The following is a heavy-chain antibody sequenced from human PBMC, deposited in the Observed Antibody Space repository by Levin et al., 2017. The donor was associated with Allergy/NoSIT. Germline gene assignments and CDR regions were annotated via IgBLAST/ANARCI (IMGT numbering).Heavy chain of an antibody. D-gene: IGHD2-2*01. CDR2: IYWDDDK. CDR3: AHRPEYQLLFGWFDP. J-gene: IGHJ5*02. CDR1: GFSLSTSGVG. V-gene: IGHV2-5*02. Sequence: SGPTLVKPTQTLTLTCTFSGFSLSTSGVGVGWIRQPPGKALEWLALIYWDDDKRYSPSLKSRLTITKDTSKNQVVLTMTNMDPVDTATYYCAHRPEYQLLFGWFDPWGQGTLVTVSS.